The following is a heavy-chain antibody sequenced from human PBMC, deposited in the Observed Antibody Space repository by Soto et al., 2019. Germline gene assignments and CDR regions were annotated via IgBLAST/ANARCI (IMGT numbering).Heavy chain of an antibody. CDR2: INAGDGNT. CDR3: VRESRFCTSDSCSSQHGFDI. J-gene: IGHJ3*02. V-gene: IGHV1-3*01. D-gene: IGHD2-15*01. CDR1: GYTFTYYT. Sequence: GASVKVSCKASGYTFTYYTVHWVRQAPGQRLEWMGWINAGDGNTKYSPNFQGRVTITKDTSASTVYMELSSLRSEDTAVYYCVRESRFCTSDSCSSQHGFDIWGQGTMVTVSS.